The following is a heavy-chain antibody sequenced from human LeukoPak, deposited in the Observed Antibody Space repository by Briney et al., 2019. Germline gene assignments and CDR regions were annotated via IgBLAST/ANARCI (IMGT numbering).Heavy chain of an antibody. J-gene: IGHJ4*02. V-gene: IGHV3-48*03. Sequence: GGSLRLSCAASGFTFSSYEMHWVRQAPGKGLEWVSYISSSGSTIYYADSVKGRFTITRDNAKNSLYLQMNSLRAEDTAVYYCARDYGGSSPFDYWGQGTLVIVSS. CDR2: ISSSGSTI. D-gene: IGHD4-23*01. CDR1: GFTFSSYE. CDR3: ARDYGGSSPFDY.